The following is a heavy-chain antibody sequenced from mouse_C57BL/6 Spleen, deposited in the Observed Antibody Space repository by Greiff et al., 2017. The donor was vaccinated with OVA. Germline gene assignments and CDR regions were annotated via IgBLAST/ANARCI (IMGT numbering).Heavy chain of an antibody. CDR3: ARRLYDYDVVYAMDY. CDR1: GFSLTSYG. Sequence: VHLVESGPGLVQPSQSLSITCTVSGFSLTSYGVHWVRQSPGKGLEWLGVIWSGGSTDYNAAFISRLSISKDNSKSQVFFKMNSLQADDTAIYYCARRLYDYDVVYAMDYWGQGTSVTVSS. CDR2: IWSGGST. J-gene: IGHJ4*01. V-gene: IGHV2-2*01. D-gene: IGHD2-4*01.